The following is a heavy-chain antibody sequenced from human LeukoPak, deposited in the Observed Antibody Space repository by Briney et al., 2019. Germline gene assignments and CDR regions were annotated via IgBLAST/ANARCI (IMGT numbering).Heavy chain of an antibody. Sequence: GASVKVSCKASGYTFTGYNIHWVRQAPGQGPEWMGWSSPKSGGTSYAQKFQGRVTMTRDTSINTAYMELSGLRSDDTAVYYCARVRTLVCVHDAFEMWGQGTLVSVSS. J-gene: IGHJ3*02. CDR1: GYTFTGYN. CDR2: SSPKSGGT. V-gene: IGHV1-2*02. CDR3: ARVRTLVCVHDAFEM. D-gene: IGHD2-2*01.